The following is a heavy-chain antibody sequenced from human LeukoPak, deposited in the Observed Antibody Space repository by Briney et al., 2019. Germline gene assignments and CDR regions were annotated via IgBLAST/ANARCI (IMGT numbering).Heavy chain of an antibody. Sequence: ASVKVSCKASGYTFTGYYMHWVRQAPGQGLEWMGWINPNSGGTNYAQKFQGRVTMTRNTSISTAYMELSSLRSEDTAVYYCARGHVLRYFDWLSGLDAFDIWGQGTMVTVSS. V-gene: IGHV1-2*02. CDR2: INPNSGGT. CDR3: ARGHVLRYFDWLSGLDAFDI. CDR1: GYTFTGYY. D-gene: IGHD3-9*01. J-gene: IGHJ3*02.